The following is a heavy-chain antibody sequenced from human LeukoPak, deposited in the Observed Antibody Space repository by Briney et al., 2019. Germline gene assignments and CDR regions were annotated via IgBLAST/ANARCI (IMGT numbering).Heavy chain of an antibody. D-gene: IGHD5-12*01. J-gene: IGHJ4*02. V-gene: IGHV3-33*01. CDR3: ARGDSGYQYYFDY. Sequence: GGSLRLSCAASGFTFSSYGMHWVRQAPGKGPEWVAVIWYDGSNEYYADSVKGRFTISRDNSKNTLYLQMNSLRAEDTAVYYCARGDSGYQYYFDYWGQGTLVTVSS. CDR1: GFTFSSYG. CDR2: IWYDGSNE.